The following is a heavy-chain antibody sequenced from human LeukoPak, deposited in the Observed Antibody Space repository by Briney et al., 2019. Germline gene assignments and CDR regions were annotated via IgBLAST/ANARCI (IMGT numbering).Heavy chain of an antibody. CDR2: SYHSGST. D-gene: IGHD3-22*01. Sequence: PSETLSLTCAVSGCSISSCGYSWSWIRQPPGKGLDWIGYSYHSGSTSYNPSLQSRVTISVDRSKHQSSRKLSSVTAADTAVYYCARARPFTMIVVAPPNDAFDIWGQGTMVTVSS. CDR1: GCSISSCGYS. J-gene: IGHJ3*02. CDR3: ARARPFTMIVVAPPNDAFDI. V-gene: IGHV4-30-2*01.